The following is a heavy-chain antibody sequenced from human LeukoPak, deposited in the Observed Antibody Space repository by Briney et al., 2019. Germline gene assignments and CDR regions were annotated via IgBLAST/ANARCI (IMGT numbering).Heavy chain of an antibody. Sequence: SETLSVTCTVSVGSISSYYWSWIRQPPGKGLHWIGNIYYSGTTNYNPSLRSRVTISIDTSKNQFSLKLSSVTAADTAVYYCARGSGSYRNRFDPWGQGTLVTVSS. CDR1: VGSISSYY. J-gene: IGHJ5*02. CDR3: ARGSGSYRNRFDP. D-gene: IGHD1-26*01. CDR2: IYYSGTT. V-gene: IGHV4-59*01.